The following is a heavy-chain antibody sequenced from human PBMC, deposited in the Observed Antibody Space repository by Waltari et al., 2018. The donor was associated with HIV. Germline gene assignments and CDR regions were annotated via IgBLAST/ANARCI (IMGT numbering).Heavy chain of an antibody. V-gene: IGHV3-74*01. J-gene: IGHJ4*02. CDR1: GFTFGTYW. Sequence: EVLLVESGGGLVQPGGSLRLSCAASGFTFGTYWMHWVRQAPGKGLVWVSRIDEYGGITNYADSVEGRFTISRDNAKNTLYLQMNNLRAVDTATYYCARDLSGYSDYWGQGTLVTVSS. CDR3: ARDLSGYSDY. D-gene: IGHD3-3*01. CDR2: IDEYGGIT.